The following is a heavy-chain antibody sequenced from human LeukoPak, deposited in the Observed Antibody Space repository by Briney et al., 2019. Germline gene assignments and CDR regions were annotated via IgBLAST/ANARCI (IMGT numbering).Heavy chain of an antibody. CDR3: ARGPRGDTGYYYIDV. Sequence: PGGSLRLSCAASGFTFSSYSMNWVRQAPGKGLEWVSSISNSSSYIYYADSVKGRFTISRDNAKNSLYLQMNSLRAEDTAVYYCARGPRGDTGYYYIDVWGKGTTVTVSS. CDR2: ISNSSSYI. D-gene: IGHD2-21*01. CDR1: GFTFSSYS. J-gene: IGHJ6*03. V-gene: IGHV3-21*01.